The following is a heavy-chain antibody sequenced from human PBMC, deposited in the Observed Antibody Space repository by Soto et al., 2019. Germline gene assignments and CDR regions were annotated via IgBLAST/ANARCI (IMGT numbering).Heavy chain of an antibody. Sequence: QVQLVQSGAEVKKPGASVKVSCKASGYTFTSYAMHWVRQAPGERLEWMGWINAGNGNTKYSQKFQGRVTITRDTSASTAYMELSSLRSEDTAVYYCARDLMVRGVIPGYWGQGTLVTVSS. CDR2: INAGNGNT. J-gene: IGHJ4*02. V-gene: IGHV1-3*01. D-gene: IGHD3-10*01. CDR3: ARDLMVRGVIPGY. CDR1: GYTFTSYA.